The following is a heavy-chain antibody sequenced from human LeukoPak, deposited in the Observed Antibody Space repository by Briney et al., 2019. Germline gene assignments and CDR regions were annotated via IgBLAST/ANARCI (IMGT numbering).Heavy chain of an antibody. Sequence: SETLSLTCTVSGGSISSGSYYWSWIRQPAGKGLEWIGRIYTSGSTNYNPSLKSRVTISVDMSKNQFSLKLSSVTAADTAVYYCARDKRYCSGGSCYAEIYYYYYMDVWGKGTTVTVSS. D-gene: IGHD2-15*01. J-gene: IGHJ6*03. V-gene: IGHV4-61*02. CDR1: GGSISSGSYY. CDR2: IYTSGST. CDR3: ARDKRYCSGGSCYAEIYYYYYMDV.